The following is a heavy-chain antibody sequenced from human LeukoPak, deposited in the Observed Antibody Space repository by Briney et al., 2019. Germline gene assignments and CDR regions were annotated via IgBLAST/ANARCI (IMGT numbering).Heavy chain of an antibody. CDR3: AKDKGTEILTGYYAAASAAFDI. V-gene: IGHV3-7*03. D-gene: IGHD3-9*01. CDR1: GFTLSRYW. Sequence: PGGSLRLSCAAAGFTLSRYWMSWVRQAKGKGLECVAKIREDGNEKHYVDSVKGRFIISRDNAKNSLYLQMNSLRAEDMALYYCAKDKGTEILTGYYAAASAAFDIWGQGTMVTVSS. J-gene: IGHJ3*02. CDR2: IREDGNEK.